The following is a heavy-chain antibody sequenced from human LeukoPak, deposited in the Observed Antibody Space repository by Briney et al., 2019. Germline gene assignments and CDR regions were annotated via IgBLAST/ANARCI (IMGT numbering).Heavy chain of an antibody. CDR3: ARAVGATPYYYYYMDV. J-gene: IGHJ6*03. CDR2: ITSSSSYI. V-gene: IGHV3-21*04. CDR1: GFSFSSYN. Sequence: GGSLRLSCAASGFSFSSYNMNWVRQAPGKGPEWVSSITSSSSYIYYADSVKGRFTISRDNAKNSLYLQMDSLRVEDTAVYYCARAVGATPYYYYYMDVWGKGTTVTVSS. D-gene: IGHD1-26*01.